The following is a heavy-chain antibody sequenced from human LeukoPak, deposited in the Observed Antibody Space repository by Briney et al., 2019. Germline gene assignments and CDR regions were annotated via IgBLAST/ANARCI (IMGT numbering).Heavy chain of an antibody. CDR3: VKVLQRAPIYGLDV. V-gene: IGHV3-30*18. Sequence: GGSLRLSCAASGFTFSSYDMHWLRQAPGKGLEWVAVISFAGTNKYYADSVRGRFTISRDNSKNTLFLQMNSLRVEDSAVYYCVKVLQRAPIYGLDVWGQGTTVTVSS. CDR1: GFTFSSYD. CDR2: ISFAGTNK. J-gene: IGHJ6*02.